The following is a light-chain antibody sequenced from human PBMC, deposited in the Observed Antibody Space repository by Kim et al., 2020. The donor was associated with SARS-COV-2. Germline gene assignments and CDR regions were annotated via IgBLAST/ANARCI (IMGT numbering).Light chain of an antibody. CDR1: QSVSGSY. CDR3: HQYGSSFWT. J-gene: IGKJ1*01. V-gene: IGKV3-20*01. CDR2: GAS. Sequence: SPGERATLPCRARQSVSGSYLAWYQQKPGQAPRLLIYGASSRATGIPDRFSGSGSGTDFALTISRLEPEDFAVYYCHQYGSSFWTFGQGTKVDIK.